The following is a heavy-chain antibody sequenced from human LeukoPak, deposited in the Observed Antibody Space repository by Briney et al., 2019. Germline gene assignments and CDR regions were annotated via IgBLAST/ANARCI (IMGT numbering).Heavy chain of an antibody. CDR3: ARDEYDSSGYYSYFDY. Sequence: PGGSLRLSCAASGFTFSSYWMHWVRQAPGKGLVWVSRINSDGSSKSYADSVKGRFTISRDNAKNTLYLQMNSLRAEDTAVYYCARDEYDSSGYYSYFDYWGQGTLVTVSS. V-gene: IGHV3-74*01. J-gene: IGHJ4*02. CDR1: GFTFSSYW. CDR2: INSDGSSK. D-gene: IGHD3-22*01.